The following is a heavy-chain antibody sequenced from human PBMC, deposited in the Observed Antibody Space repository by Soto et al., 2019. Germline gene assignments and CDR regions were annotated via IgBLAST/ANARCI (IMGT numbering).Heavy chain of an antibody. D-gene: IGHD6-13*01. V-gene: IGHV3-53*02. J-gene: IGHJ4*02. CDR1: GFIVSSSY. CDR2: LYSDGRT. CDR3: ARCSGWYGQCYFDC. Sequence: DVQLVETGGGLIQPGGSLRLSCAASGFIVSSSYMSWVRQAPGKGLEWVSVLYSDGRTYYADSVKGRFTISRDHSKNTLYLQMTSLSPEDTAVYFFARCSGWYGQCYFDCWGQGTLVTVSS.